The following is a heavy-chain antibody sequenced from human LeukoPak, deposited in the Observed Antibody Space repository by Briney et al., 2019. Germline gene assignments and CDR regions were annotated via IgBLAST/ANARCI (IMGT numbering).Heavy chain of an antibody. CDR3: ARDGYSGSDAL. J-gene: IGHJ4*02. CDR2: IYYTGST. V-gene: IGHV4-59*01. D-gene: IGHD5-12*01. Sequence: SETLSLTCTVSGDSISSYYWSWIRQPPGKGLEWVGYIYYTGSTNYNPSLKSRVTISVDTSKNQFSLKLSSVTAADTAVYYCARDGYSGSDALWGQGTLVTVSS. CDR1: GDSISSYY.